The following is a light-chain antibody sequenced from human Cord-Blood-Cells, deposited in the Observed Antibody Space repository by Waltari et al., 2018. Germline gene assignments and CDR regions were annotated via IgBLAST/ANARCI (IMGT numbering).Light chain of an antibody. Sequence: DIQMTQSPSSLSASVGDTVTITCQARQCISSYLNWYKQKPGKAPKLLLYAASSLQSGVPSRFSGSGSGAYVTLTISILQPEDFATYYWQQSYSALTFGGGTEGEI. CDR2: AAS. CDR3: QQSYSALT. CDR1: QCISSY. V-gene: IGKV1-39*01. J-gene: IGKJ4*01.